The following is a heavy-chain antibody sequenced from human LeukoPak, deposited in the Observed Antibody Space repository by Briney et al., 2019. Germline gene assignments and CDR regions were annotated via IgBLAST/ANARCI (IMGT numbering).Heavy chain of an antibody. V-gene: IGHV6-1*01. D-gene: IGHD2-8*02. CDR2: TYHRSKWYS. CDR3: ARTTGHFDY. Sequence: SQTLSLTCVISGDSVSSNSAAWNWIRQSPSRGLEWLGRTYHRSKWYSESALSLKGRITVNPDTSKNQFSLQLNSVGPEDTAVYYCARTTGHFDYWGQGTLVTVSS. J-gene: IGHJ4*02. CDR1: GDSVSSNSAA.